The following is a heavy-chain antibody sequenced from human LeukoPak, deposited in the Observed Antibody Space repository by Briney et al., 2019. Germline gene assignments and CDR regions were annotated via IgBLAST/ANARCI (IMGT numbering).Heavy chain of an antibody. CDR2: INPNSGGT. CDR1: GYTFTGYY. D-gene: IGHD1-7*01. Sequence: ASVKVSCKASGYTFTGYYMHWVRQAPGQGLEWMGWINPNSGGTNYAQKFQGRVTMTRDTSISTAYMELSRLRSDDTAVYYCARVLELATNWSYEILHPGDYWGQGTLVTVSS. V-gene: IGHV1-2*02. CDR3: ARVLELATNWSYEILHPGDY. J-gene: IGHJ4*02.